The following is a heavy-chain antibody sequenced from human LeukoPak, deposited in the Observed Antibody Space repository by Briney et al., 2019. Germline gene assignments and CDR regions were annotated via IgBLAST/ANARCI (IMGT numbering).Heavy chain of an antibody. V-gene: IGHV1-69*05. Sequence: ASVKGSCKASGGTFSSYAISWGRQAPGEGLVWMGGLIPIFGTANYAQKFQGRVTITTDESTSTAYMELSSLRSEDTAVYYCARVPDIVVVPAAKKNYYYMDVWGKGTTVTVSS. CDR3: ARVPDIVVVPAAKKNYYYMDV. CDR1: GGTFSSYA. CDR2: LIPIFGTA. J-gene: IGHJ6*03. D-gene: IGHD2-2*01.